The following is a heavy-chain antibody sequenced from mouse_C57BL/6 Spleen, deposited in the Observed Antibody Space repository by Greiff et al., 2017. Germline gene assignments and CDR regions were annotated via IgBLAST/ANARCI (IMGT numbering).Heavy chain of an antibody. Sequence: QVQLQQPGAELVMPGASVKLSCKASGYTFTSYWMHWVKQRPGQGLEWIGEIDPSDSYTNYNQKFKGKSTLTVDKSSSTAYMQLSSLTSEDSAVYYCARGLPGVGYAMDYWGQGTSVTVSS. D-gene: IGHD2-4*01. CDR1: GYTFTSYW. J-gene: IGHJ4*01. V-gene: IGHV1-69*01. CDR2: IDPSDSYT. CDR3: ARGLPGVGYAMDY.